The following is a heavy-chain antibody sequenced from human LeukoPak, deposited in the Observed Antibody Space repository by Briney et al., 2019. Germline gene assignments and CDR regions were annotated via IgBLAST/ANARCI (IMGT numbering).Heavy chain of an antibody. Sequence: PSETLSLTCTVSGGSISSYHLSWIRQPAGKGLEWIGRIYGNENRYNPSLKSRVTISVDTSKNQFSLKLRSVTAADTAVYYCARIEAAAGADAFDIWGQGTMVTVSS. J-gene: IGHJ3*02. CDR3: ARIEAAAGADAFDI. CDR2: IYGNEN. D-gene: IGHD6-13*01. CDR1: GGSISSYH. V-gene: IGHV4-4*07.